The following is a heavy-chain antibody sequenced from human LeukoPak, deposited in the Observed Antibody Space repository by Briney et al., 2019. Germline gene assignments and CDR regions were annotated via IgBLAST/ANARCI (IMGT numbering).Heavy chain of an antibody. D-gene: IGHD5-24*01. CDR1: GGSISSSNYY. J-gene: IGHJ4*02. Sequence: SETLSLTCTVSGGSISSSNYYWGWIRQPPGKGLEWIGSIYYSGSTYYNPSLKSRVTISVDTSKDQFSLKLSSVTAADTAVYYCARVGRRDGYNFDHWGQGTLVTVSS. CDR3: ARVGRRDGYNFDH. V-gene: IGHV4-39*07. CDR2: IYYSGST.